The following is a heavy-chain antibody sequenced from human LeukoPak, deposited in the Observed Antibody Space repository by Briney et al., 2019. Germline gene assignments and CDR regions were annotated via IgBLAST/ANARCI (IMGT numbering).Heavy chain of an antibody. Sequence: GASVKVSCKASGYTFTSYDINWVRQATGQGLEWMGWMNSNSGNTGYAQKFQGRVTMTRNTSISTAYMELSSLRSEDTAVYYRARADCGGDCYSDYWGQGTLVTVSS. J-gene: IGHJ4*02. CDR1: GYTFTSYD. V-gene: IGHV1-8*01. CDR2: MNSNSGNT. CDR3: ARADCGGDCYSDY. D-gene: IGHD2-21*02.